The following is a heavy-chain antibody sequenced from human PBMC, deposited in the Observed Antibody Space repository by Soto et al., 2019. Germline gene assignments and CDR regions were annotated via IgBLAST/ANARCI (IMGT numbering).Heavy chain of an antibody. J-gene: IGHJ3*02. CDR3: ATGQLGVTPDAFDI. CDR1: GGSISSSDYS. V-gene: IGHV4-30-2*01. D-gene: IGHD3-10*01. CDR2: SSHSRST. Sequence: QLQLQESGSGLVKPSQTLSLTCAVSGGSISSSDYSWSWIRQPPGKGLEWIGYSSHSRSTYYNPSLKRRVTISVDRSKNQLSLNLSSVNAADTAVYYCATGQLGVTPDAFDIWGKGTVVTVSS.